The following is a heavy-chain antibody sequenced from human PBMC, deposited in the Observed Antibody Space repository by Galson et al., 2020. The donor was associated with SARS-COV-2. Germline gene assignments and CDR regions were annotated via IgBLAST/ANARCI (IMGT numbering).Heavy chain of an antibody. D-gene: IGHD4-17*01. CDR3: VRQINYGGNPIEYFQH. J-gene: IGHJ1*01. CDR2: IYPGDSDT. CDR1: GYSFTSYW. V-gene: IGHV5-51*01. Sequence: GESLKISCKGSGYSFTSYWIGWVRQMPGKGLEWMGIIYPGDSDTRYSPSFQGQVTISADKSISTAYLQWSSLKASDTAMYYCVRQINYGGNPIEYFQHWGQGTLVTVSS.